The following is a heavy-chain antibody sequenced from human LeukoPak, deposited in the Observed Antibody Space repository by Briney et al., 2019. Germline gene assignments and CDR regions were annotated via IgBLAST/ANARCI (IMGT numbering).Heavy chain of an antibody. CDR3: ARDSHDYCDY. V-gene: IGHV1-18*01. Sequence: ASVKVSRKTSGFTFTSNGISWVRQAPGQGLEWMGWINAYNGKTNYPQKFQDRVTMTTDTSTSTAYLELRNLRSDDTAVYYCARDSHDYCDYWGQGTLVTVSS. CDR1: GFTFTSNG. J-gene: IGHJ4*02. CDR2: INAYNGKT.